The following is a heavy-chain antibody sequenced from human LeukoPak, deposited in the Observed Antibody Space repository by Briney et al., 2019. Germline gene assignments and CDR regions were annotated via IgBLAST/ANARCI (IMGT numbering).Heavy chain of an antibody. D-gene: IGHD3-22*01. Sequence: PGGSLRLSCAASGFTFNTYPMTWVRRAPGKGLEWVSSISGSADSTYYADSVKGRFTISRDNFRDTLYLQMNSLRAEDTAVYYCARPISGSSGVSDYWGQGTLVTVSS. J-gene: IGHJ4*02. CDR1: GFTFNTYP. CDR3: ARPISGSSGVSDY. V-gene: IGHV3-23*01. CDR2: ISGSADST.